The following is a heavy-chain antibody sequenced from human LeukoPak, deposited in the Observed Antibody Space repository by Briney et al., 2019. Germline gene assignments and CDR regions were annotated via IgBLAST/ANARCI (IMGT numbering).Heavy chain of an antibody. J-gene: IGHJ4*02. Sequence: GASVKVSCKASGYTFTSYGISWVRQAPGQGLEWMGWISAYNRNTNYAQKIQGRVTMTTDTSTSTADMELRSLRSDDTAVYYCARGSFLIPFGYWGQGTLVTVSS. V-gene: IGHV1-18*01. D-gene: IGHD3-3*01. CDR1: GYTFTSYG. CDR3: ARGSFLIPFGY. CDR2: ISAYNRNT.